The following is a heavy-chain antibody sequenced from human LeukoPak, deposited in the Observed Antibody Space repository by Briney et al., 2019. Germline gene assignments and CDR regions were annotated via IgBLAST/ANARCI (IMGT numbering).Heavy chain of an antibody. J-gene: IGHJ4*02. Sequence: SETLSLTCAVYGGSFSGYYWSWIRQPPGKGLEWIGEFNHSGSTNYNPSLKSQVTISVDTSKNQFSLKLSSVTAADTAVYYCARGLGAYCGGDCYYFDYWGQGTLVTVSS. CDR3: ARGLGAYCGGDCYYFDY. V-gene: IGHV4-34*01. CDR1: GGSFSGYY. CDR2: FNHSGST. D-gene: IGHD2-21*02.